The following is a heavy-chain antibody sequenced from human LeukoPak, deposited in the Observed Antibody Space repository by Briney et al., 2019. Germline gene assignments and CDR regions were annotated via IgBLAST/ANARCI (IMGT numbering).Heavy chain of an antibody. J-gene: IGHJ6*03. D-gene: IGHD6-13*01. Sequence: ASVKVSCKASGYTFTSYGISWVRQAPGQGLEWMGWISAHNGNTNYAQKLQGRVTMTTDTSTSTAYMELRSLRSGDTAVYYCARDMAAATSDYYMDVWGKGTTVTVSS. CDR1: GYTFTSYG. CDR2: ISAHNGNT. V-gene: IGHV1-18*01. CDR3: ARDMAAATSDYYMDV.